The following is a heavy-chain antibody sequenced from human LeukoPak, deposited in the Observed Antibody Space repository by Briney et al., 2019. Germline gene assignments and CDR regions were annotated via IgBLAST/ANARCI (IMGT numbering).Heavy chain of an antibody. V-gene: IGHV1-2*02. CDR3: ARDLGPYYCYGMDV. CDR2: INPNSGGT. CDR1: GYTFTGYY. Sequence: GASVKVSCKASGYTFTGYYMHWVRQAPGQGLEGMGWINPNSGGTNYAQKFQGRVTMTRDTSISTAYMELSRLRSDDTAVYYCARDLGPYYCYGMDVWGQGTTVTVSS. J-gene: IGHJ6*02.